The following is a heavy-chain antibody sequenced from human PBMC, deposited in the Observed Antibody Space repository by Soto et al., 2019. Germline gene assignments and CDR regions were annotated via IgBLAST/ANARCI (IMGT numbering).Heavy chain of an antibody. V-gene: IGHV1-18*01. CDR1: GYTFTSYG. CDR3: ARVSVYSSSDNWLDP. J-gene: IGHJ5*02. CDR2: ISAYNGNT. Sequence: QVQLVQSGAEVKKPGASVKVSCKASGYTFTSYGSTWVRQAPGQGLEWMGWISAYNGNTNYAQKLQGRVTMTTDTSTSTAYMELRSLRSDDTAVYYCARVSVYSSSDNWLDPWGQGTLVTVSS. D-gene: IGHD6-6*01.